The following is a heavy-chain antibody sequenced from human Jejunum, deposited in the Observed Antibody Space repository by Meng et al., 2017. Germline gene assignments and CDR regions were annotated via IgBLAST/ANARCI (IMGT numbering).Heavy chain of an antibody. Sequence: VDLGESGGGWVQPGGSLRLSCSASGFTFTNYAMSWVRQTPGKGLEWVSVIEASGGSTYYADSVKGRFTISRDNSKNTVYLQMNSLRPEDTAIYYCVPRLTANWGSGLDYWGQGTLVTVSS. V-gene: IGHV3-23*04. D-gene: IGHD7-27*01. CDR1: GFTFTNYA. CDR3: VPRLTANWGSGLDY. CDR2: IEASGGST. J-gene: IGHJ4*01.